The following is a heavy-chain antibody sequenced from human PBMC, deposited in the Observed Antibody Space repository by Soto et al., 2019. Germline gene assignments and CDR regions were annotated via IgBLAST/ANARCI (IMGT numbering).Heavy chain of an antibody. D-gene: IGHD3-3*01. CDR1: GGSFNSGSYS. V-gene: IGHV4-61*01. Sequence: SETLSLTCTVSGGSFNSGSYSWIWIRHPPGKGLEWIGYVYHTGRTSYNPSLKSRVSISMDTSKNQFSLNLDSVTAADTAVYFCARDFAYFDSWGQGTLVTVSS. J-gene: IGHJ4*02. CDR3: ARDFAYFDS. CDR2: VYHTGRT.